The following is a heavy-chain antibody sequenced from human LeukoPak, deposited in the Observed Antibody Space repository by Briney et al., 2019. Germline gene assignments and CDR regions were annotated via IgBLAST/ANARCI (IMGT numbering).Heavy chain of an antibody. CDR3: ARDWYSSALDY. CDR2: INHSGST. Sequence: PSETLSLTCTVSGGSVSSGSYYWSWIRQPPGKGLEWIGEINHSGSTNYNPSLKSRVTISVDTSKNQFSLKLSSVTAADTAVYYCARDWYSSALDYWGQGTLVTVSS. CDR1: GGSVSSGSYY. D-gene: IGHD6-19*01. J-gene: IGHJ4*02. V-gene: IGHV4-39*07.